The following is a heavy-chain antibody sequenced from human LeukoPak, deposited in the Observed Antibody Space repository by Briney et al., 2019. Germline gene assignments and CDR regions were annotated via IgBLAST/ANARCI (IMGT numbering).Heavy chain of an antibody. Sequence: ASVKVSCKASGYTFTIYNINWVRQAPGQGLQWMGWINPYNGNTKYAENLQGRVTMTADTSTSTAYMELRGLRSDDSAIYYCSREMGAAGHHNGLDVWGQGTTVTVS. CDR2: INPYNGNT. V-gene: IGHV1-18*01. D-gene: IGHD6-13*01. J-gene: IGHJ6*02. CDR3: SREMGAAGHHNGLDV. CDR1: GYTFTIYN.